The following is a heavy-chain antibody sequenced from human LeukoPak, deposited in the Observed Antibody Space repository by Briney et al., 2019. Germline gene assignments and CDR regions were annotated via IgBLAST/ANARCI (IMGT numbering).Heavy chain of an antibody. V-gene: IGHV4-4*02. D-gene: IGHD3-10*01. CDR3: ARHKRSGSYYKI. Sequence: SETLSLACAVSGGSISSSNWWSWVRQPPGKGLEWIGEIYHSGSTNYNPSLKSRVTISVDTSKNQFSLKLSSVTAADTAVYYCARHKRSGSYYKIWGQGTLVTVSS. CDR1: GGSISSSNW. CDR2: IYHSGST. J-gene: IGHJ4*02.